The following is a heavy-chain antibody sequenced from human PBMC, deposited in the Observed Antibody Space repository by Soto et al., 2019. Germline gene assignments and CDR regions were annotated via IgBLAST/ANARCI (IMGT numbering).Heavy chain of an antibody. J-gene: IGHJ5*02. CDR1: GGSISSGNSYS. CDR3: ARAVAPYLGTWFDP. V-gene: IGHV4-30-2*01. Sequence: QLQLQESGSGLVKPSQTLSLTCAVSGGSISSGNSYSWSWIRQPPVKGLEWIGSISHTGSTSYNPSLKCRVTMSVDKSKNQFSLKLSSVTAADMAVYYCARAVAPYLGTWFDPWGQGTLVIVSS. D-gene: IGHD3-16*01. CDR2: ISHTGST.